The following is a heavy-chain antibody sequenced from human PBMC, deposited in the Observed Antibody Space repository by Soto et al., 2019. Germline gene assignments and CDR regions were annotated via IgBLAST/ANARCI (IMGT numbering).Heavy chain of an antibody. CDR1: GYTLTELS. CDR2: FDPEDGET. J-gene: IGHJ4*02. V-gene: IGHV1-24*01. CDR3: ATEGLELPSFDY. D-gene: IGHD1-7*01. Sequence: ASVKVSCKVSGYTLTELSMHWVRQAPGKGLEWMGGFDPEDGETIYAQKFQGRVTMTEDTSTDTAYMELSSLRSEDTAVYYCATEGLELPSFDYWGQGTLVTVSS.